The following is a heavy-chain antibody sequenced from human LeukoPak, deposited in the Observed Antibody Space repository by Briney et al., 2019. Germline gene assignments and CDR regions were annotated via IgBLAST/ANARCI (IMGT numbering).Heavy chain of an antibody. J-gene: IGHJ4*02. V-gene: IGHV4-59*01. Sequence: SETLSLTCSVSGGSIDNYYWIWIRQPPGEGLEWIGYIHFRGNTNYNPSLMSRVTLSLDTSKNQFSLKLNSVTAADTAIYYCARGRVGISGGWYGDRGYYFDYWGQGTLVTVSS. D-gene: IGHD6-19*01. CDR3: ARGRVGISGGWYGDRGYYFDY. CDR2: IHFRGNT. CDR1: GGSIDNYY.